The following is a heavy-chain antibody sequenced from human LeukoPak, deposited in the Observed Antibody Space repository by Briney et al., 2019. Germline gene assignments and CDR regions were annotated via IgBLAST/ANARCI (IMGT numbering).Heavy chain of an antibody. CDR3: ARDYYDSSGYYQTS. J-gene: IGHJ5*02. V-gene: IGHV4-61*02. CDR2: IYTSGST. D-gene: IGHD3-22*01. CDR1: GGSISSGSYY. Sequence: SQTLSLTCTVSGGSISSGSYYWSWIRQPAGKGLEWIGRIYTSGSTNYNPSLKSRVTISVDTSKNQFSLKLSSVTAADTAVYYCARDYYDSSGYYQTSWGQGTLVTVSS.